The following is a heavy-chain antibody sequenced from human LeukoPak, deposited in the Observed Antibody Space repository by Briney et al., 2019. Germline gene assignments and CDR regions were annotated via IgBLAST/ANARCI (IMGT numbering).Heavy chain of an antibody. J-gene: IGHJ5*02. CDR2: INPSGGST. CDR3: ARGAKFRSYGSGTYYTSLPFDP. D-gene: IGHD3-10*01. CDR1: GYTFTSYY. Sequence: PWASVKVSCKASGYTFTSYYMHWVRQAPGQGLEWMGIINPSGGSTSYAQKFQGRVTMTRDMSTSTVYMELSSLRSEDTAVYYCARGAKFRSYGSGTYYTSLPFDPWGQGTLVTVSS. V-gene: IGHV1-46*01.